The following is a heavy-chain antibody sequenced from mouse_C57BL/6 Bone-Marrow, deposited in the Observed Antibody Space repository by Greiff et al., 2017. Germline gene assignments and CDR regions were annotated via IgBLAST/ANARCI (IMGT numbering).Heavy chain of an antibody. V-gene: IGHV1-64*01. CDR1: GYTFTSYW. CDR3: ARWHYGSSPCFDV. J-gene: IGHJ1*03. D-gene: IGHD1-1*01. CDR2: IHPNSGST. Sequence: QVQLQQSGAELVKPGASVKLSCKASGYTFTSYWMHWVKQRPGQGLEWIGMIHPNSGSTNYNEKFKSKATLTVDKSSSTAYIQLSSLTSEDSAVYYCARWHYGSSPCFDVWGTVTTVTVSS.